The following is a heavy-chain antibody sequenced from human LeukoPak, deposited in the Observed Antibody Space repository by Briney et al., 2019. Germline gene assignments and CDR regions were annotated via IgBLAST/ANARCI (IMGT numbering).Heavy chain of an antibody. CDR3: ARDDCSGGTCYPDP. CDR2: IIPIFGTA. CDR1: GGTFSSYA. V-gene: IGHV1-69*05. Sequence: ASVKVSCKASGGTFSSYAISWVRQAPGQGLEWMGGIIPIFGTANYAQKFQGRVTITTDESTSTAYMELSSLRSEDTAVYYCARDDCSGGTCYPDPWGQGTLVIVSS. D-gene: IGHD2-15*01. J-gene: IGHJ5*02.